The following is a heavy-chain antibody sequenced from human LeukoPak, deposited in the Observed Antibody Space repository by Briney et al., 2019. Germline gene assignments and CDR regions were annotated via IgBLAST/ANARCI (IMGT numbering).Heavy chain of an antibody. J-gene: IGHJ4*02. V-gene: IGHV3-23*01. Sequence: GGSLRLSCAASGFTFSRYAMSWVRQAPGKGLEWVSAISGSDGSTYYADSVKGRFTISRDNSKNTLYLQMNSLRAEDTAKYCCAKDLSAVAGLIDYWGQGTLVTVSS. CDR3: AKDLSAVAGLIDY. CDR1: GFTFSRYA. CDR2: ISGSDGST. D-gene: IGHD6-19*01.